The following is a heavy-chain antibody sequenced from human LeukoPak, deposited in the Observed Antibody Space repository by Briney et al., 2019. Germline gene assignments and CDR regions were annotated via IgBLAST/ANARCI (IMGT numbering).Heavy chain of an antibody. D-gene: IGHD1-26*01. CDR3: ARCSIVGAYYYYGMDV. CDR2: IYYSGST. Sequence: PSETLSLTCTVSGGSISSYYWSWIRQPPGKGLEWIGYIYYSGSTNYNPSLKSRVTISVDTSKNQFSLKLSSVTAADTAVYYSARCSIVGAYYYYGMDVWGQGTTVTVSS. CDR1: GGSISSYY. V-gene: IGHV4-59*08. J-gene: IGHJ6*02.